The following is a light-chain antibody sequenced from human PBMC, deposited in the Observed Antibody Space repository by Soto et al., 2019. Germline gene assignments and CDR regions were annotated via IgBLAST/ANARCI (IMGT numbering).Light chain of an antibody. V-gene: IGKV1-5*03. Sequence: DVQMTQTPSSLSASVGDRVILTCRASQSIGNWLAWYQQKPGKAPKLLIYKASSLESGVPTGFSGSGSGTDFTITISSLQPEDFATYYCQQYNSYVFGPGTKVDIK. J-gene: IGKJ3*01. CDR3: QQYNSYV. CDR2: KAS. CDR1: QSIGNW.